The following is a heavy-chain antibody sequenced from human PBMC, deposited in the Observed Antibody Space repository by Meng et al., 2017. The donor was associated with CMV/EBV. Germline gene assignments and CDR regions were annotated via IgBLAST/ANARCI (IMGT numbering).Heavy chain of an antibody. V-gene: IGHV4-31*02. J-gene: IGHJ4*02. CDR2: IYYSGST. CDR3: ARAPYDSSGYLVALGDY. Sequence: SISSGGYYWSWIRQHPGKGLEWIGYIYYSGSTYYNPSLKSRVTISVDTSKNQFSLKLSSVTAADTAVYYCARAPYDSSGYLVALGDYWGQGTLVTVFS. CDR1: SISSGGYY. D-gene: IGHD3-22*01.